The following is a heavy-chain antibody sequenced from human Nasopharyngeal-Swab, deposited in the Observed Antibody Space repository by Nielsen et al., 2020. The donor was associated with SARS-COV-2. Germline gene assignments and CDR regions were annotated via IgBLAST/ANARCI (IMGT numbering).Heavy chain of an antibody. D-gene: IGHD2/OR15-2a*01. Sequence: GRSLRLSCAASGFTFDDYAMHWVRQAPGKGLEWVSGISWNSGSIGYADSVKGRFTISRDNSKNTLSLQMNSLRAEDTAVYYCAKDLRGPYFFWGQGTLVTVSS. CDR1: GFTFDDYA. J-gene: IGHJ4*02. CDR3: AKDLRGPYFF. V-gene: IGHV3-9*01. CDR2: ISWNSGSI.